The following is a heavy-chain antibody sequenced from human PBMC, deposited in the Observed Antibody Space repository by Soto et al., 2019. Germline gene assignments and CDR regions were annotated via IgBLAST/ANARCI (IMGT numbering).Heavy chain of an antibody. J-gene: IGHJ6*02. CDR2: IHHSGST. D-gene: IGHD3-10*01. CDR3: ARQGFGQLHGLVDV. Sequence: XXTLSLPCSVSGGSITSHYCRWFLQPPGKGLEWIGYIHHSGSTSYNPSLKSRVTMSVDTSKNQFSLKVNSVTDADTALYYCARQGFGQLHGLVDVWGPGTTVTVSS. CDR1: GGSITSHY. V-gene: IGHV4-59*08.